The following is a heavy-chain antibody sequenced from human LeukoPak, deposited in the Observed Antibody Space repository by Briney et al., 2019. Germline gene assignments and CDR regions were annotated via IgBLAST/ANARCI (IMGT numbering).Heavy chain of an antibody. CDR2: INPNSGGT. Sequence: ASVKVSCKASGYAFTGYYMHWVRQAPGQGLAWMGWINPNSGGTNYAQKFQGRVTMTRDTSISTAYMELSRLRSDDTAVYYCAGPDYSNYVGVYYYYGMDVWGQGTTVTVSS. CDR1: GYAFTGYY. V-gene: IGHV1-2*02. D-gene: IGHD4-11*01. J-gene: IGHJ6*02. CDR3: AGPDYSNYVGVYYYYGMDV.